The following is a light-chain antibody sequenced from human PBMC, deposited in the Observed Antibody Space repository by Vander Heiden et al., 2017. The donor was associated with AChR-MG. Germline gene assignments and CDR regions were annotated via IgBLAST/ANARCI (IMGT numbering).Light chain of an antibody. CDR1: SSNIGSNT. CDR2: SNN. J-gene: IGLJ2*01. CDR3: AAWDDSLRGGV. Sequence: QSVPTQPPSASGTPGQRVTISCSGSSSNIGSNTVNWYQQLPGTAPKLLIYSNNQRPSGVPDRFSGSKSGTSASLAISGLQSEDEADYYCAAWDDSLRGGVFGGGTKLNVL. V-gene: IGLV1-44*01.